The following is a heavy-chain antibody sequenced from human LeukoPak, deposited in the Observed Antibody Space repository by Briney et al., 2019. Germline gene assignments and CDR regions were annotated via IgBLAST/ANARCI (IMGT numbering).Heavy chain of an antibody. CDR2: ISTNGGNT. CDR1: GFTLSYYW. CDR3: AKEQRLYSSSPFDY. D-gene: IGHD6-13*01. V-gene: IGHV3-23*01. J-gene: IGHJ4*02. Sequence: GGSLRLSCAASGFTLSYYWMSWVRQAPGKGLEWVSAISTNGGNTYYADSVKGRFTISRDNSKNTLYVQMNSLRAEDTAVYYCAKEQRLYSSSPFDYWGQGTLVTVSS.